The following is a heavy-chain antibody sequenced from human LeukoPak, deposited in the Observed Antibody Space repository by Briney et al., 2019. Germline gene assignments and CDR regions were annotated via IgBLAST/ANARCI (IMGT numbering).Heavy chain of an antibody. D-gene: IGHD4/OR15-4a*01. CDR2: IIPIFGTA. CDR1: GGTFSSYA. V-gene: IGHV1-69*13. CDR3: AKDVLWGYPPYFFDY. Sequence: SVKVSCKASGGTFSSYAISWVRQAPGQGLEWMGGIIPIFGTANYAQKFQGRVTITADESTSTAYMELSSLRSEDTAVYYCAKDVLWGYPPYFFDYWGQGTLVTVSS. J-gene: IGHJ4*02.